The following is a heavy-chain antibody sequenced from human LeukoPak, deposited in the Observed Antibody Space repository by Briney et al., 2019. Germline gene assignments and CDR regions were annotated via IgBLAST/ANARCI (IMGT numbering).Heavy chain of an antibody. CDR1: GFSFSTYN. CDR3: AVRIAVPGGFDN. J-gene: IGHJ4*02. CDR2: ITSSSSYI. V-gene: IGHV3-21*01. Sequence: PGGSLRLSCAASGFSFSTYNMNWVRQAPGKGLEWVSSITSSSSYIYYADSVKGRFTIPRDNARNTLYVQMNSLRAEDTAVYYCAVRIAVPGGFDNWGQGTLVTVSS. D-gene: IGHD6-19*01.